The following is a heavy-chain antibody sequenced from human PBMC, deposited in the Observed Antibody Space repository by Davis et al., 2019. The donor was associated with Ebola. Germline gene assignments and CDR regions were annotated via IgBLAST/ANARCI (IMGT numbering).Heavy chain of an antibody. J-gene: IGHJ5*02. Sequence: ASVKVSCKASGYTFTGYYMHWVRQAPGQGLEWMGWIKPNSGGTKYAQKFQGRVTMTTDTATSTAYMELRSLTSDDTAIYYCVRHYDTTYWNDPWGQGTLVTVSS. V-gene: IGHV1-2*02. CDR2: IKPNSGGT. CDR3: VRHYDTTYWNDP. CDR1: GYTFTGYY. D-gene: IGHD3-9*01.